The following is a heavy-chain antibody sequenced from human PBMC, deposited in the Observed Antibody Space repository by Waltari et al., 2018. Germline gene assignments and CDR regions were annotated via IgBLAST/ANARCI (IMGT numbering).Heavy chain of an antibody. V-gene: IGHV3-21*01. J-gene: IGHJ4*02. CDR2: ISSSSSFI. Sequence: EVQLVESGGGSVQPGGSLRLSCAASGFTFSSYIMNWVRQAPGKGLEWVASISSSSSFIYYADSMKGRFTISRDNAKNSLFLQMNSLRAEDTAVYYCARAPYCSDTTCYWGVTFDYWGQGTLVTVSS. D-gene: IGHD2-2*01. CDR3: ARAPYCSDTTCYWGVTFDY. CDR1: GFTFSSYI.